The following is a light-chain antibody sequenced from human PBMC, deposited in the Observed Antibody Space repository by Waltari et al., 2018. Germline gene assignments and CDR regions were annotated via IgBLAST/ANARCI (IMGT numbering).Light chain of an antibody. Sequence: DIQMTQSPSTLSASVGDRVPITCRASQSVSSWLAWYQQNPGKAPRLLIYKASSLQSGVPSRFSGSGSGTEFTLTISSLQPDDFAAYYCQQYNSPTYTFGQGTKLEIK. CDR1: QSVSSW. V-gene: IGKV1-5*03. J-gene: IGKJ2*01. CDR3: QQYNSPTYT. CDR2: KAS.